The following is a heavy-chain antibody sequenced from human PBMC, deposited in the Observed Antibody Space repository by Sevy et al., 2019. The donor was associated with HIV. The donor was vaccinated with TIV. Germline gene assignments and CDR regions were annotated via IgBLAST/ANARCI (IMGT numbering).Heavy chain of an antibody. Sequence: ASVKVSCKASGGTFSSYAISWVRQAPGQGLEWMGGINPIFGTANYAQKFQGRVTITADESTSTAYMELSSLRSEDTAVYYCARKGGQLWLFDYWGQGTLVTVSS. CDR2: INPIFGTA. V-gene: IGHV1-69*13. CDR3: ARKGGQLWLFDY. CDR1: GGTFSSYA. J-gene: IGHJ4*02. D-gene: IGHD5-18*01.